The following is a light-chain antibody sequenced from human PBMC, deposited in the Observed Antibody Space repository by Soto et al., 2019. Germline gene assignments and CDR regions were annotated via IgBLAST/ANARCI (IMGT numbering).Light chain of an antibody. J-gene: IGKJ2*01. CDR2: HAS. Sequence: ENVLTQSPGTLSLSPGQRVTLSCRASQSVSSNGLAWFQQRPGQAPRLLIYHASIRAAGIPDRFSGSGSGTDFTLPISRLEPEDFAVFYCHQYGSTPYTFGQGTKLEIK. CDR3: HQYGSTPYT. V-gene: IGKV3-20*01. CDR1: QSVSSNG.